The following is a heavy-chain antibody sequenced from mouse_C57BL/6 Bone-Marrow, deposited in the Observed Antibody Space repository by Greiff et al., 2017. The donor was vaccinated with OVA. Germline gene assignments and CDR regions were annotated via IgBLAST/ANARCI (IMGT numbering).Heavy chain of an antibody. D-gene: IGHD2-5*01. V-gene: IGHV2-2*01. CDR1: GFSLTSYG. CDR2: IWSGGST. J-gene: IGHJ3*01. CDR3: ARNGIYSNLFAY. Sequence: QVQLQQSGPGLVQPSQSLSITCTVSGFSLTSYGVHWVRQSPGKGLEWLGVIWSGGSTDHNAAFISRLSISKDNSKSQVFFKMNSLQADDTAIYYCARNGIYSNLFAYWGQGTLVTVSA.